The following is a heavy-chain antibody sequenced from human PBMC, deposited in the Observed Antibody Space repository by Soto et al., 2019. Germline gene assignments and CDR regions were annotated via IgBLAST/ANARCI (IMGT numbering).Heavy chain of an antibody. J-gene: IGHJ4*02. V-gene: IGHV3-30-3*01. Sequence: QVQLVESGGGVVQPGRSLRLSCAASGFTFSSYPIHWVRQAPGKGLEWVAVISSDGTKKYYIDSVKGRFSISRDNSKNTLYLQMNSLRAEETAVFYWARDQLASYDYDSSGYYGGGGFDYWGQGTLVTVSS. CDR2: ISSDGTKK. CDR1: GFTFSSYP. D-gene: IGHD3-22*01. CDR3: ARDQLASYDYDSSGYYGGGGFDY.